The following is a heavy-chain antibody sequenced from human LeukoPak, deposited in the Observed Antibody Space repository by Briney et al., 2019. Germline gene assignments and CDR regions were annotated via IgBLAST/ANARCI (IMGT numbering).Heavy chain of an antibody. CDR1: GFTFSNYW. Sequence: GGSLRLSCAASGFTFSNYWMHWVRHAPGKGLVWVSRINSDGRSTNYADSVKGRFTISRDNAKNTLYLQMNSLRAEDTAVYYCARGYYDSSGYYLIDYWGQGTLVTVSS. V-gene: IGHV3-74*01. CDR3: ARGYYDSSGYYLIDY. D-gene: IGHD3-22*01. J-gene: IGHJ4*02. CDR2: INSDGRST.